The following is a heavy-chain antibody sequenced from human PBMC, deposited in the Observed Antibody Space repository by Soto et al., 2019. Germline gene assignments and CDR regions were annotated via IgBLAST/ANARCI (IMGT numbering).Heavy chain of an antibody. Sequence: PGGSLRLSCAASGFTFSSYGMHWVRQAPGKGLEWVAVIWYDGSNKYYADSVKGRFTISRDNSKNTLYLQMNSLRAEDTAVYYCATEYDSSGQPDYWGQGTLVTVSS. D-gene: IGHD3-22*01. CDR1: GFTFSSYG. V-gene: IGHV3-33*01. J-gene: IGHJ4*02. CDR2: IWYDGSNK. CDR3: ATEYDSSGQPDY.